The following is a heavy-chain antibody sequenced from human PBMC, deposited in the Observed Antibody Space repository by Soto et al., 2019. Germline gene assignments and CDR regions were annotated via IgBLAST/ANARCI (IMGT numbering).Heavy chain of an antibody. CDR1: GYTFSDYA. CDR2: INAGNGNT. D-gene: IGHD1-20*01. V-gene: IGHV1-3*01. J-gene: IGHJ5*02. CDR3: ARDKITSLLRRVNWFDP. Sequence: QVQLVQSGAEVKKPGASVRVSCKASGYTFSDYAMHWVRQAPGQRLEWIGWINAGNGNTKYSEKFQDRVTITRDTSASTAYMELSSLTSEDTAVYYCARDKITSLLRRVNWFDPWGQGTLVTVSS.